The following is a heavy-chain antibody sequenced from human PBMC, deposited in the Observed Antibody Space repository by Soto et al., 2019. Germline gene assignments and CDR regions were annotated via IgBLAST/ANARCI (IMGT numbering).Heavy chain of an antibody. D-gene: IGHD2-15*01. Sequence: EVQLVESGGGLVQPGGSLRLSCAASGFTFSSYWMSWVRQAPGKELEWVANIKQDGSEKYYVDSVKGRFTISRDNAKNSLYLQMNSLRAEDTAVYYCARAGSYYYYYYMDVWGKGTTVTVSS. V-gene: IGHV3-7*01. J-gene: IGHJ6*03. CDR1: GFTFSSYW. CDR3: ARAGSYYYYYYMDV. CDR2: IKQDGSEK.